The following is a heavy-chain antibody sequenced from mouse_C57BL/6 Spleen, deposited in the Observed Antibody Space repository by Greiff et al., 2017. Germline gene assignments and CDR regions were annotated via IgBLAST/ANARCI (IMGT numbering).Heavy chain of an antibody. CDR1: GFTFTDYY. CDR2: IRNKANGYTT. J-gene: IGHJ4*01. V-gene: IGHV7-3*01. CDR3: ARSGDYGRDYYAMDY. Sequence: EVQVVEPGGGLVQPGGSLSLSCAASGFTFTDYYMSWVRQPPGQALEWLGFIRNKANGYTTEYSASVKGRFTISRDNSQSILYLQMNALRAEDSATYYCARSGDYGRDYYAMDYWGKGTSVTVSS. D-gene: IGHD2-4*01.